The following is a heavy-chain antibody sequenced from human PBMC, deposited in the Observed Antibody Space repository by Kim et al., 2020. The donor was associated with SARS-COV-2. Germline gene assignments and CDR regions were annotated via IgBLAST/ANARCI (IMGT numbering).Heavy chain of an antibody. CDR2: IIPILGIA. J-gene: IGHJ6*02. CDR3: ARGTAITIFGVVIPSGGMDV. V-gene: IGHV1-69*04. Sequence: SVKVSCKASGGTFSSYAISWVRQAPGQGLEWMGRIIPILGIANYAQKFQDRVTITADKSTSTAYMELSSLRSEDTAVYYCARGTAITIFGVVIPSGGMDVWGQGTTVTVSS. CDR1: GGTFSSYA. D-gene: IGHD3-3*01.